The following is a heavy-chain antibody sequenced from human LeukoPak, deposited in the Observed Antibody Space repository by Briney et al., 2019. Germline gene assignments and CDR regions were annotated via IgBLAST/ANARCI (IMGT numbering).Heavy chain of an antibody. CDR1: GFTFSSYD. CDR2: ISTSGSTI. Sequence: GGSLRLSCAASGFTFSSYDMNWVRQAPGKGLEWVSYISTSGSTIYYADSVKGRFTISRDNAKNSLYLQMNSLRAEDTAVYYCAELGITMIGGVWGKGTTVTISS. V-gene: IGHV3-48*03. D-gene: IGHD3-10*02. CDR3: AELGITMIGGV. J-gene: IGHJ6*04.